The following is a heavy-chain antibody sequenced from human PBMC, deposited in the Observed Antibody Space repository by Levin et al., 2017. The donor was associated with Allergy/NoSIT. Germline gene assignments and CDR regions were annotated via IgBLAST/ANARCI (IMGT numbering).Heavy chain of an antibody. CDR1: GLTFSNFY. Sequence: PGGSLRLSCEASGLTFSNFYMNWVRQAPGKGLEWVANINPDGNEKNYVDSVRGRFTISRDNTRNSLYLQMNDLKADDTAVYYCRVGHYDGSDWGPGSLVTVSA. CDR3: RVGHYDGSD. V-gene: IGHV3-7*01. J-gene: IGHJ4*02. CDR2: INPDGNEK. D-gene: IGHD4-23*01.